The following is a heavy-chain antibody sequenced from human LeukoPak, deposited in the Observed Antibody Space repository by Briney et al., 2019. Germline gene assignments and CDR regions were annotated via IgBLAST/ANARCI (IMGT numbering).Heavy chain of an antibody. D-gene: IGHD3-22*01. J-gene: IGHJ4*02. CDR3: TKDSTYHYDSSAYYLFDY. Sequence: PGGSLRLXCAASGFSFSSYGMHWVRQAPGKGLEWVAFIRSDGSDKYYADSVKGRFTISKDASKNTLILQLNSLRPEDTAVYFCTKDSTYHYDSSAYYLFDYWGQGTLVTVSS. CDR1: GFSFSSYG. V-gene: IGHV3-30*02. CDR2: IRSDGSDK.